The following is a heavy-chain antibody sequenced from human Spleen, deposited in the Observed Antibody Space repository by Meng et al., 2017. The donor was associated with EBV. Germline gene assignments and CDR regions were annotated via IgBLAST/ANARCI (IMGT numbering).Heavy chain of an antibody. D-gene: IGHD2-15*01. CDR2: IYHSAST. CDR3: VGGDEGRGYFHS. Sequence: QLQLQEFGLGLVKPSQTLSLTCAVSGGSISSVGYSWNWIRQPPGKGLEWIGYIYHSASTYYDPSLKSRVTISVDRSKNQFSLKLSSVTAADTAVYYCVGGDEGRGYFHSWGQGTLVTVSS. CDR1: GGSISSVGYS. V-gene: IGHV4-30-2*01. J-gene: IGHJ4*02.